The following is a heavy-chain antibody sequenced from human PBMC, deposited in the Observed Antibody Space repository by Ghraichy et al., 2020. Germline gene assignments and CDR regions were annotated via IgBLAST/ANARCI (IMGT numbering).Heavy chain of an antibody. Sequence: GSLRLSCTVSGGSVSSGTNFWSWIRQPPGKGLEWIGYIYYTGITNYNPSLKSRVTISVDTSKNQFSLKVTSVTAADTAVYYCARGIQTDYYYYGMDVWGQGTTVTVSS. J-gene: IGHJ6*02. D-gene: IGHD5-18*01. CDR2: IYYTGIT. CDR1: GGSVSSGTNF. CDR3: ARGIQTDYYYYGMDV. V-gene: IGHV4-61*01.